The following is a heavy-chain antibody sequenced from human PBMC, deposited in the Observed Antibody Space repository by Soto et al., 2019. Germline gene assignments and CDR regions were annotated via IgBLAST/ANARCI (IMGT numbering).Heavy chain of an antibody. CDR2: IIPIFGTA. CDR3: AEWEYSSGWSPFDY. CDR1: GGTFSSYA. V-gene: IGHV1-69*01. J-gene: IGHJ4*02. Sequence: QVQLVQSGAEVKKPGSSVKVSCKASGGTFSSYAISWVRQAPGQGLEWMGGIIPIFGTANYAQKFQGRVTITADESTSTAYTELSSLRSEDTAVYYCAEWEYSSGWSPFDYWGQGTLVTVSS. D-gene: IGHD6-19*01.